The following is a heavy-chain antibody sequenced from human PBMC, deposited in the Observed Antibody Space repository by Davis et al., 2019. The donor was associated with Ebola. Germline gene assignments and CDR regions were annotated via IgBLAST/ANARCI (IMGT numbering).Heavy chain of an antibody. CDR1: GGSISSYY. D-gene: IGHD1-7*01. CDR3: AREDTGGIITGTTWDAFAI. V-gene: IGHV4-34*01. J-gene: IGHJ3*02. CDR2: INHSGST. Sequence: MPSETLSLTCTVSGGSISSYYWSWIRQPPGKGLEWIGEINHSGSTNYNPSLKSRVTISVDKSKNQFSLKLSSVTAADTAVYYCAREDTGGIITGTTWDAFAIWGQGTMVTVSS.